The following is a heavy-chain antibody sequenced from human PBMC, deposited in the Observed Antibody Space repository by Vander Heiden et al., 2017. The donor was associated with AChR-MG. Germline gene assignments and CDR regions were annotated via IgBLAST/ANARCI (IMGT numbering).Heavy chain of an antibody. CDR1: GYSFTSYW. Sequence: EVQLVQSGAEVKKSGESLKISCKGSGYSFTSYWIGWVRQMPGKGLEWMGIIYPGDSDTRYRPSFQGQVTISADKSISTAYLQWSSLKASDTAMYYCARGYFGVVTGYDAFDIWGQGTMVTVSS. V-gene: IGHV5-51*03. CDR2: IYPGDSDT. CDR3: ARGYFGVVTGYDAFDI. J-gene: IGHJ3*02. D-gene: IGHD3-3*01.